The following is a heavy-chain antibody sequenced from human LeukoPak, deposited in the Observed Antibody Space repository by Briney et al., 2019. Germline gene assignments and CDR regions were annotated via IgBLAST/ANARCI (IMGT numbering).Heavy chain of an antibody. J-gene: IGHJ3*02. CDR1: GGSISMTSYY. D-gene: IGHD3-10*01. V-gene: IGHV4-39*01. CDR3: ARRPTRITMVRGVRGAFDI. CDR2: ISYSGTT. Sequence: PSETLSLTCTVSGGSISMTSYYWGWIRQPPGKGLEWIGSISYSGTTYYNPSLKSRVTMSVDTSKNQFSLKLSSVTAADTAVYYCARRPTRITMVRGVRGAFDIWGQGTMVTVSS.